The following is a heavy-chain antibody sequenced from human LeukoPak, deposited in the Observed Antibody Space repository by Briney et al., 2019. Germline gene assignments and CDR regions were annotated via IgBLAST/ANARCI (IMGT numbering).Heavy chain of an antibody. CDR2: INTDGSST. CDR1: GFTFSNFW. V-gene: IGHV3-74*01. CDR3: ASGVSGSRNFDY. D-gene: IGHD3-10*01. Sequence: GGSLRFSCAPPGFTFSNFWMPWVRQAPGKGLVWVSRINTDGSSTTYADSVKGRFTISRDDAKNTLYLQMNSLRAEDTAVYYCASGVSGSRNFDYWGQGTLVTVSS. J-gene: IGHJ4*02.